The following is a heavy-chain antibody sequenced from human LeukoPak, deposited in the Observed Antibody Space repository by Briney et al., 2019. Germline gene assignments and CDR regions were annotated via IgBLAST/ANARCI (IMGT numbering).Heavy chain of an antibody. D-gene: IGHD3-3*01. V-gene: IGHV3-49*03. Sequence: GGSLRLSCITSGFTLRDYAMSWFRQAPGKGLEWVAFIRSKAYTGTTDYAASVRGRFTISRDDSKSIAYLQMDSLKTEDTAVYYCAKGRRLAVSGVVYYFDFWGQGTLVTVSS. J-gene: IGHJ4*02. CDR1: GFTLRDYA. CDR3: AKGRRLAVSGVVYYFDF. CDR2: IRSKAYTGTT.